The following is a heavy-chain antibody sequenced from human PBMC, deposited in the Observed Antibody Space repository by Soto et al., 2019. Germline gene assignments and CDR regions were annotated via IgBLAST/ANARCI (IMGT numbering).Heavy chain of an antibody. CDR3: ARDSASYSSSSGSYWYFDL. CDR2: IWYDGSNK. J-gene: IGHJ2*01. CDR1: GFTFSSYG. V-gene: IGHV3-33*01. D-gene: IGHD6-6*01. Sequence: GGSLRLSCAASGFTFSSYGMHWVRQAPGKGLEWVAVIWYDGSNKYYADSVKGRFTISRDNAKNSLYLQMNSLRDEDTAMYYCARDSASYSSSSGSYWYFDLWGRGTLVTVSS.